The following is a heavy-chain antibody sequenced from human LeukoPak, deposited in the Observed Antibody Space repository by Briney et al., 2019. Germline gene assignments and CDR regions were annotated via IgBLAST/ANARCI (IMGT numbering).Heavy chain of an antibody. Sequence: ASVKVSCKASGYTFTGYYMHWVRQAPGQGLEWMGWINPNSGGTNYAQKFQGRVTMTRDTSISTAYMELGRLRSDDTAVYYCARESDASFQLSGGLDYWGQGTLVTVSS. CDR2: INPNSGGT. J-gene: IGHJ4*02. D-gene: IGHD2-15*01. V-gene: IGHV1-2*02. CDR1: GYTFTGYY. CDR3: ARESDASFQLSGGLDY.